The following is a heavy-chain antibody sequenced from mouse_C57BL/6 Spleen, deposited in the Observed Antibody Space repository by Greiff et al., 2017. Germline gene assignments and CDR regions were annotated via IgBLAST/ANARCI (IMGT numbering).Heavy chain of an antibody. CDR2: ISYDGSN. CDR1: GYSITSGYY. D-gene: IGHD1-1*01. CDR3: AGLREGYFDV. J-gene: IGHJ1*03. Sequence: EVQVVESGPGLVKPSQSLSLTCSVTGYSITSGYYWNWIRQFPGNKLEWMGYISYDGSNNYNPSLKNRISITRDTSKNQFFLKLNSVTTEDTATYYCAGLREGYFDVWGTGTTVTVSS. V-gene: IGHV3-6*01.